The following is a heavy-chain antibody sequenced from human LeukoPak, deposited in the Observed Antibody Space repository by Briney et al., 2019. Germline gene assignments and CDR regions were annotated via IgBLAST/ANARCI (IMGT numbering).Heavy chain of an antibody. V-gene: IGHV4-30-4*01. J-gene: IGHJ6*02. Sequence: SQTLSLTCTVSGGSISSGDYYWSWIRQPPGKGLEWIGYIYYSGSTYYNPSLKSRVTISLDTSKNQFSLTLSSVTAADTTVYYCASFRYYDSSGYYPPSYYYGMDVWGQGTTVTVSS. CDR2: IYYSGST. CDR3: ASFRYYDSSGYYPPSYYYGMDV. D-gene: IGHD3-22*01. CDR1: GGSISSGDYY.